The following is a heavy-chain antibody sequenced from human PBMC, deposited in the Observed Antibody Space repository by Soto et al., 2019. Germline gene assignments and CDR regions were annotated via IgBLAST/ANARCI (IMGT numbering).Heavy chain of an antibody. V-gene: IGHV3-30-3*01. CDR1: GFTFSNYA. CDR3: TRGRNYDSSGYYRPYSIYFDY. D-gene: IGHD3-22*01. Sequence: QVQLVEPGGGVVQPGRSLRLSCAASGFTFSNYAMHWVRQAPGKGLEWVAVISFDGSNKYYADSVKGRFTISRDTSKNTLYLQMNSLRADDTAVYYCTRGRNYDSSGYYRPYSIYFDYWGQGTLVTVSS. J-gene: IGHJ4*02. CDR2: ISFDGSNK.